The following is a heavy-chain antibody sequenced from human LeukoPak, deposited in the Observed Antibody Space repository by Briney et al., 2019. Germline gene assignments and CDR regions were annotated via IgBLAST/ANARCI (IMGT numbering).Heavy chain of an antibody. V-gene: IGHV4-4*07. CDR2: IYTKGGT. Sequence: PSETLSLTCTVSGDSTSSHYWSSIRQPAGKGLEWIVRIYTKGGTNNNPSLKSQVTMSEDGSKNQFSLKLTSVTAADTAVYYCARDSHYYFDSGNYRFVYTHPFDIWGQGTMVTVSS. D-gene: IGHD3-22*01. CDR1: GDSTSSHY. J-gene: IGHJ3*02. CDR3: ARDSHYYFDSGNYRFVYTHPFDI.